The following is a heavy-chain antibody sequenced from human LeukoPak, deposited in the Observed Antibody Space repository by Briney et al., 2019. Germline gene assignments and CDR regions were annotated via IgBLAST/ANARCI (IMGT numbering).Heavy chain of an antibody. V-gene: IGHV4-59*08. CDR3: ARGPRGSWYMFYFQH. CDR2: IYYSGST. D-gene: IGHD6-13*01. J-gene: IGHJ1*01. Sequence: PSETLSLTCTVSGGSISSYYWSWIRQPPGKGLEWIGYIYYSGSTNYNPSLKSRVTISVDTSKNQFSLKLSSVTAADTAVYYCARGPRGSWYMFYFQHWGQGTLVTVSS. CDR1: GGSISSYY.